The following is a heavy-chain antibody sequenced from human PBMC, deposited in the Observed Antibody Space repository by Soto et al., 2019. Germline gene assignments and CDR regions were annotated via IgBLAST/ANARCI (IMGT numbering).Heavy chain of an antibody. D-gene: IGHD2-21*01. CDR1: GVSFNSYG. CDR3: ARMRLARLDH. V-gene: IGHV1-69*09. CDR2: IIPASQLT. Sequence: QVQLLQSGTEVKRPGSSVKVSCKTSGVSFNSYGFAWVRQAPGRGLEWVGKIIPASQLTNYEQSLQGRVTITADTSTRTAYMELSGLTSEDTAVYFCARMRLARLDHWGQGTLVTVSS. J-gene: IGHJ4*02.